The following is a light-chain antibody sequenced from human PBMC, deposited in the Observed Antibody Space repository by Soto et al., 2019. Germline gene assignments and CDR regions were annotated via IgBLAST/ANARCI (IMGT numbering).Light chain of an antibody. CDR2: MVS. J-gene: IGKJ1*01. CDR3: MQALQTPRT. CDR1: HSLVHRDGNTY. Sequence: DIVMTQAPLSSPVTLGQPASISCRSSHSLVHRDGNTYLNWLHHRPGQPPRLLLYMVSNRASGVPDRFSGSGSGTDFTLKISRVEAEDVGVYYCMQALQTPRTFGQGTKVDIK. V-gene: IGKV2-24*01.